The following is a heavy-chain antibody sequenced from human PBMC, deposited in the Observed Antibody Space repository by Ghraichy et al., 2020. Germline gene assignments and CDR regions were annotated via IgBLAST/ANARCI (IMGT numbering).Heavy chain of an antibody. Sequence: GGSLRLSCAASGFTFSSYAMSWVRQAPGKGLEWVSAISGTDDTGDDRYYADSVKGRFTITRDNSRNTLYLQMSSLRADDTAIYYCAKAFSGSIFGLVVNWFDSWGPGTLVTVSS. CDR2: ISGTDDTGDDR. V-gene: IGHV3-23*01. J-gene: IGHJ5*01. CDR1: GFTFSSYA. CDR3: AKAFSGSIFGLVVNWFDS. D-gene: IGHD3-3*01.